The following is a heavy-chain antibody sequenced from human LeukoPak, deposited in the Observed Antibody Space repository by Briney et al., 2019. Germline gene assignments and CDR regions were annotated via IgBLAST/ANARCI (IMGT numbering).Heavy chain of an antibody. CDR2: INPNSGDT. V-gene: IGHV1-2*02. Sequence: GASVKVSCKASGYSFTGYYMHWLRQAPGQGLEWMGWINPNSGDTKYAQRFQGRVTMTRDTSISTAYMELSRLTSDDTAVYYCARVGYDSSGYLPRDYWGQGTLVSVSS. CDR1: GYSFTGYY. D-gene: IGHD3-22*01. J-gene: IGHJ4*02. CDR3: ARVGYDSSGYLPRDY.